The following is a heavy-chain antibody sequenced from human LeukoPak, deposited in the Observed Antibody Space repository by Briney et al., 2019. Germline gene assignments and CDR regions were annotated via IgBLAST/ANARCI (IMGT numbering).Heavy chain of an antibody. CDR2: INHSGST. CDR3: ARGYCSSTSCLFGCMDV. D-gene: IGHD2-2*01. V-gene: IGHV4-34*01. CDR1: GGSFSGYY. Sequence: SETLSLTCAVYGGSFSGYYWSWIRQPPGKGLEWIGEINHSGSTNYNPSLKSRVTILVDTSKNQFSLKLSSVTAADTAVYYCARGYCSSTSCLFGCMDVWGQGTTVTVSS. J-gene: IGHJ6*02.